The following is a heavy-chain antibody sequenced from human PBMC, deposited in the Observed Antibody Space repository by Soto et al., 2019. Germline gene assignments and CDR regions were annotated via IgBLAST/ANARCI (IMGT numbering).Heavy chain of an antibody. CDR1: GYTFNDHY. CDR3: AIDGAITRIGEIDS. V-gene: IGHV1-2*02. J-gene: IGHJ4*02. Sequence: QVQLVQSGADVKKPGASVKLSCKASGYTFNDHYIHWVRQAPGQGLEWMGWINPTTRATLYERKFLSRVTLTTDMSISTAYVELRSLTSDDTAFYYCAIDGAITRIGEIDSWGQGALVSVSS. CDR2: INPTTRAT. D-gene: IGHD2-2*01.